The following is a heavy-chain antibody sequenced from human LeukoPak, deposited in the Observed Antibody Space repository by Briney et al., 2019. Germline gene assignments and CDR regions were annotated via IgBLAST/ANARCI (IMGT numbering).Heavy chain of an antibody. D-gene: IGHD4-11*01. CDR2: IYYSGST. Sequence: PSETLSLTCTVSGGSISSYYWSWIRQPPGKGLEWIGYIYYSGSTNYNPSLKSRVTISVDTSKNQFPPKLSSVSAADTAVYYCAGDRPLHALDYWGQGTLVTVSS. CDR1: GGSISSYY. V-gene: IGHV4-59*01. CDR3: AGDRPLHALDY. J-gene: IGHJ4*02.